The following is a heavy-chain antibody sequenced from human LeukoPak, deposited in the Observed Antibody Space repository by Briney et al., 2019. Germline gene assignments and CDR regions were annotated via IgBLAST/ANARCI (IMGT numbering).Heavy chain of an antibody. J-gene: IGHJ4*02. CDR2: IKQDGSEK. CDR1: GFSFSRYW. D-gene: IGHD3-16*01. V-gene: IGHV3-7*01. Sequence: GGSLRLSCAASGFSFSRYWMSWVRQAPGKGLEWVANIKQDGSEKNYVESVKGRFTISRDNAKNSLYLQLNSLRAEDTAVYYCATLRGNDAYFDYWGQGTLVTVSS. CDR3: ATLRGNDAYFDY.